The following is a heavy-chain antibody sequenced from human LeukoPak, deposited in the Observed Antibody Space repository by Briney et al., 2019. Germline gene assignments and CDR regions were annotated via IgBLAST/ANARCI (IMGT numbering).Heavy chain of an antibody. D-gene: IGHD3-16*01. J-gene: IGHJ4*02. CDR1: GYTLTKLC. Sequence: GASVKVSCKVSGYTLTKLCMHWVRQAPGKGLEWMGGFDPEDGETIYAQKFQGRVTMTEDTSTDTAYMELSSLRSEDTAVYYCARGPTYYDYVWGSYHHPMANDYWGQGTLVTVSS. CDR3: ARGPTYYDYVWGSYHHPMANDY. V-gene: IGHV1-24*01. CDR2: FDPEDGET.